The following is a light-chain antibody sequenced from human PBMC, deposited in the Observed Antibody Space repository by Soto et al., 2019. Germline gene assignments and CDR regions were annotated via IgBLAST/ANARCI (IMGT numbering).Light chain of an antibody. Sequence: QSVLTQPPSVSAAPGQTVTISCSGSSSNVGNNYVSWYQQFPGTAPKLLIYDNNLRPSGIPDRFSGSKSGTSATLGITGLQTGDEANYYCGTWDNSLSAGIFGGGTKVTVL. V-gene: IGLV1-51*01. CDR1: SSNVGNNY. CDR2: DNN. J-gene: IGLJ2*01. CDR3: GTWDNSLSAGI.